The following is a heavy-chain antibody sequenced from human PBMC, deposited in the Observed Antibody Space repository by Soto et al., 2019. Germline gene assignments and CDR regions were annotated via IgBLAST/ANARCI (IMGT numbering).Heavy chain of an antibody. CDR1: GFIFNNYA. D-gene: IGHD4-17*01. V-gene: IGHV3-23*01. Sequence: WGSLRLSCAASGFIFNNYAMSWVRQAPGKGLEWVSGISASGSRTFYADSVKGRFTVSRSFSKNTLSLQMDSLRAEDTAVYFCGKDPNGDYVGGFEFWGPGTMVTVSS. J-gene: IGHJ3*01. CDR2: ISASGSRT. CDR3: GKDPNGDYVGGFEF.